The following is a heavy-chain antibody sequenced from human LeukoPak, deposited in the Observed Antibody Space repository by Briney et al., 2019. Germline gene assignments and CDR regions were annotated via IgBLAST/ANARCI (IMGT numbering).Heavy chain of an antibody. CDR2: ISSSSSTI. V-gene: IGHV3-48*01. D-gene: IGHD2-2*01. J-gene: IGHJ4*02. Sequence: TGGSLRLSCAASGFTFSSYSMNSVRQAPGKGLEWVSYISSSSSTIYYADSVKGRFTISRDNAKNSLYLQMNSLRAEDTAVYYCARGLPIVVVPAAGDYWGQGTLVTVSS. CDR3: ARGLPIVVVPAAGDY. CDR1: GFTFSSYS.